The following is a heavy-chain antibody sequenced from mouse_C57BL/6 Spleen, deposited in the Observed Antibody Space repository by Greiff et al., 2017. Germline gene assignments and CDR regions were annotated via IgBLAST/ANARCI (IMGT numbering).Heavy chain of an antibody. Sequence: EVQVVESGGGLVKPGGSLKLSCAASGFTFSDYGMHWVRQAPEQGLEWVAYISSGSSTIYYADTLKGRCTFSRYNAKNTLFLQMTSLRSEDTAMYYCARGDWEHAMDYWGQGTSVTVSS. CDR1: GFTFSDYG. D-gene: IGHD4-1*01. J-gene: IGHJ4*01. CDR3: ARGDWEHAMDY. CDR2: ISSGSSTI. V-gene: IGHV5-17*01.